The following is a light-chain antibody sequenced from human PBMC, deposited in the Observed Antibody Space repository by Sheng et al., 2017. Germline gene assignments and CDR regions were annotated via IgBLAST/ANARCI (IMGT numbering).Light chain of an antibody. CDR2: GAS. CDR3: QNYNRTPLT. J-gene: IGKJ5*01. CDR1: QSVSSY. V-gene: IGKV3-11*01. Sequence: EIVLTQSPATLSLSPGERATLSCRASQSVSSYLAWYQQKPGQAPRLLIYGASTRATGVPARFSGSGSGTDFTLTISSLQPEDFATYYCQNYNRTPLTFGQGTRLEI.